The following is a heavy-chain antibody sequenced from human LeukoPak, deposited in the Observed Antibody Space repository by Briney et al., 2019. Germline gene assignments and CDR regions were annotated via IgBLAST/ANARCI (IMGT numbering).Heavy chain of an antibody. Sequence: GGSLRLSCEASGFTFSSYWMSWVRQAPGKGLEWVANINEDGSEKYYVESVKGRFTVSRDNAKNSLYLQMDSLRAEDTAVYYCARDGPHYDFWSGPAYWGQGTLVTASS. CDR2: INEDGSEK. D-gene: IGHD3-3*01. CDR1: GFTFSSYW. CDR3: ARDGPHYDFWSGPAY. V-gene: IGHV3-7*05. J-gene: IGHJ4*02.